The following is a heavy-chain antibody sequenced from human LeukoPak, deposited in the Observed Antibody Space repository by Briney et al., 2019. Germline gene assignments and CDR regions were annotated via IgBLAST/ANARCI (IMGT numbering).Heavy chain of an antibody. Sequence: SETLSLTCAVYGESFSDYYWSWIRRPPGKGLEWIGEINHSGSTNYNPSLKSRVTISVDTSKNQFSLKLSSVTAADTAVYYCARDCSGGSCYPHWGQGTLVTVSS. CDR1: GESFSDYY. V-gene: IGHV4-34*01. J-gene: IGHJ4*02. CDR2: INHSGST. D-gene: IGHD2-15*01. CDR3: ARDCSGGSCYPH.